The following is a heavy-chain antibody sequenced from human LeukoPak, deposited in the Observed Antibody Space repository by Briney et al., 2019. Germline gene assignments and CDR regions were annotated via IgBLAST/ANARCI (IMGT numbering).Heavy chain of an antibody. CDR1: GFTFSDYY. CDR2: ISSGGSTI. D-gene: IGHD2-8*01. J-gene: IGHJ4*02. V-gene: IGHV3-11*04. CDR3: ATLNGPLFEY. Sequence: GGSLRLSCAVSGFTFSDYYMSWLRQAPGKGLEWVSYISSGGSTISHADSVKGRFTISRDNAENSLYLQMSSLRAEDTAVYYCATLNGPLFEYWGQGTLVTVSS.